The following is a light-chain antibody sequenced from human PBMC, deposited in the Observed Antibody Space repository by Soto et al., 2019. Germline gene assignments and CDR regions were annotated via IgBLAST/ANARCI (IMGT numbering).Light chain of an antibody. J-gene: IGKJ2*02. CDR3: QQYNDWPPCT. CDR2: DAS. CDR1: QSVGIN. V-gene: IGKV3-15*01. Sequence: LMTMYKKILSVSPGERATLSCRASQSVGINLAWYQQKPGQAPRLLIYDASSRATGAPARFSGSGSGTEFTLTISSLQSEDFAIYYCQQYNDWPPCTFGEGGNVDI.